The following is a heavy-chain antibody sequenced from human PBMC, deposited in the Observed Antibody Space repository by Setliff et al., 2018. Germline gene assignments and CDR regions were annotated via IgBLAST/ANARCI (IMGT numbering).Heavy chain of an antibody. CDR3: ARGLNSVSWTFTY. J-gene: IGHJ4*02. D-gene: IGHD2-15*01. CDR1: GGSISGYY. CDR2: IFNNVET. V-gene: IGHV4-59*12. Sequence: SETLSLTCTVSGGSISGYYWSWIRQPPGKGLEWIAYIFNNVETNYNPSLKSRVTISMDSSQNQFSLRLSSVTAADTAVYYYARGLNSVSWTFTYWGQGTLVTVSS.